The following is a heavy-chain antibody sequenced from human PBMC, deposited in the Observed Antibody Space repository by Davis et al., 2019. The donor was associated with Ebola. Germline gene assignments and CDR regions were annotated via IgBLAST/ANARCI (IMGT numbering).Heavy chain of an antibody. CDR1: GGSFSGYY. V-gene: IGHV4-34*01. CDR3: ARNRIAGSSSFYYYYGMDV. D-gene: IGHD6-6*01. J-gene: IGHJ6*02. CDR2: INHSGSP. Sequence: SETLSLTCAVYGGSFSGYYWSWIRQPPGKGLDWIGEINHSGSPNYNPSPKSRVTISVDTSKNQFSLKLSSVTAADTAVYYCARNRIAGSSSFYYYYGMDVWGQGTTVTVSS.